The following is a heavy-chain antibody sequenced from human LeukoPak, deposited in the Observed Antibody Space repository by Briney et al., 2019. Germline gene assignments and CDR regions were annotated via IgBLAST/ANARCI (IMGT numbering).Heavy chain of an antibody. Sequence: PGGSLRLSCAASGFTFSSYAMSWVRQAPGKGLEWVSAISGSGGSTHYADSVKGRFTISRDNSKNTLYLQMNSLRAEDTAVYYCAKFSLVAGSSFDYWGQGTLVTVSS. D-gene: IGHD6-19*01. CDR1: GFTFSSYA. J-gene: IGHJ4*02. V-gene: IGHV3-23*01. CDR3: AKFSLVAGSSFDY. CDR2: ISGSGGST.